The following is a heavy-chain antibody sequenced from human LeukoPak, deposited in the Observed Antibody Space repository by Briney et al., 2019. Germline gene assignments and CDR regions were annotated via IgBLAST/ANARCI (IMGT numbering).Heavy chain of an antibody. CDR3: ARGAYRGWFDP. Sequence: ASVKVSCKASGYTSTSYAMNWVRQAPGQGLEWMGWINPNSGGTNYAQKFQGRVTMTRDTSISTAYMELSRLRSDDTAVYYCARGAYRGWFDPWGQGTLVTVSS. V-gene: IGHV1-2*02. J-gene: IGHJ5*02. D-gene: IGHD1-1*01. CDR1: GYTSTSYA. CDR2: INPNSGGT.